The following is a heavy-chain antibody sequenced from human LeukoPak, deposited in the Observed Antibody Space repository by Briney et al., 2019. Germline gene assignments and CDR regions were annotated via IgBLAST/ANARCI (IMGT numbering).Heavy chain of an antibody. J-gene: IGHJ6*02. CDR3: TRLAPIGYQLLNGMDV. CDR2: IRSKANSYAT. Sequence: GGSLRLSCAASGFTFSGSAMHWVRQASGKGLEWVGRIRSKANSYATAYAASVKGRFTISRDDSKNTAYLQMNSLKTEDTAVYYCTRLAPIGYQLLNGMDVWGQGTTVTVSS. D-gene: IGHD2-2*01. CDR1: GFTFSGSA. V-gene: IGHV3-73*01.